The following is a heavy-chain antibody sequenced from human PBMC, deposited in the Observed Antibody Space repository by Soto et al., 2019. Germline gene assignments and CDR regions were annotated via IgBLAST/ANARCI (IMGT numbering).Heavy chain of an antibody. CDR3: ARDSGGDYHNYYMDV. CDR1: GFTFSNYA. Sequence: QMQLVESGGGVVQPGTSLRLSCAASGFTFSNYAMHLVRQAPGKGLEWVTIIWYDGSDKNYRDSVKCRFTISRDNSKNTLYLQMNSLRVEDTAVYYCARDSGGDYHNYYMDVWGKGTTVTVSS. D-gene: IGHD4-17*01. J-gene: IGHJ6*03. V-gene: IGHV3-33*01. CDR2: IWYDGSDK.